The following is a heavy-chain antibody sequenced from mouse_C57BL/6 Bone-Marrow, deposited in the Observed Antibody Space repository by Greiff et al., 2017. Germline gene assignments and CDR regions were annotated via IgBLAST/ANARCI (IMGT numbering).Heavy chain of an antibody. CDR1: GYTFTSYW. CDR2: IHPSASDT. Sequence: VQLQQPGTDLVKPGASVKLSCTASGYTFTSYWMHWVKQRPGQGLEWIGRIHPSASDTNYNQKFKGKATFTVDKSSSTAYMQLSSLTSEDSAVYYCAIGPVVALAMDYWGQGTSVTVSS. J-gene: IGHJ4*01. D-gene: IGHD1-1*01. CDR3: AIGPVVALAMDY. V-gene: IGHV1-74*01.